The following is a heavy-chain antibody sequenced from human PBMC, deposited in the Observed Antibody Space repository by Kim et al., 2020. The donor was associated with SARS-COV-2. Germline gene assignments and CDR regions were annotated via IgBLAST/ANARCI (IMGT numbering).Heavy chain of an antibody. D-gene: IGHD4-4*01. V-gene: IGHV4-34*01. CDR2: ST. CDR3: ARGGNSAFDI. J-gene: IGHJ3*02. Sequence: STNYNPSLQSRVTISVDTSKNLFSLKLSSPTAADTAVYYCARGGNSAFDIWGQVTIVTVSS.